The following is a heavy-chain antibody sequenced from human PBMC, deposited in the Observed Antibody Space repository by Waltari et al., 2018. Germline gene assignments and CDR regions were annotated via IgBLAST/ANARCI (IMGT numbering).Heavy chain of an antibody. CDR1: GYTFTGYF. Sequence: QVQLVQSGAEMKKPGASVKVSCKASGYTFTGYFMHWMRQAPGQGLEWIGWINPNSGDTKYAQKFQCRVTMTRDTSISTAYMELSRLTSDDTAVYYCARGPATADFDYWGQGTLVTVSS. V-gene: IGHV1-2*02. CDR2: INPNSGDT. J-gene: IGHJ4*02. D-gene: IGHD2-2*01. CDR3: ARGPATADFDY.